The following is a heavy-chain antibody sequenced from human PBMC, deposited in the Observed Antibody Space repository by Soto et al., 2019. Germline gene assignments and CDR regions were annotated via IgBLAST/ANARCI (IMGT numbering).Heavy chain of an antibody. Sequence: PGGSLRLSCAASGFTFSSYSMHWVRQAPGKGLEWVSSISSRSRSIYYADSQKGRFTISRDNSKNTLYLQMNSLRAEDTAVYYCAKVRKGATNYFDDWGQGTLVTVSS. D-gene: IGHD1-26*01. CDR2: ISSRSRSI. J-gene: IGHJ4*02. V-gene: IGHV3-21*01. CDR1: GFTFSSYS. CDR3: AKVRKGATNYFDD.